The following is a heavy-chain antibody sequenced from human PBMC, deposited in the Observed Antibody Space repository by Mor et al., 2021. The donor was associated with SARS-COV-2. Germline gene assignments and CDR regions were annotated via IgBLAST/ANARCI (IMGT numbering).Heavy chain of an antibody. Sequence: GLEWMAWINTNSGVTIDAQKFQGRVTMTSDTSSSTVYLELNSLRPDDTAVYYCASGDEGVFDYWGQGTL. CDR2: INTNSGVT. CDR3: ASGDEGVFDY. D-gene: IGHD2-21*01. J-gene: IGHJ4*02. V-gene: IGHV1-2*02.